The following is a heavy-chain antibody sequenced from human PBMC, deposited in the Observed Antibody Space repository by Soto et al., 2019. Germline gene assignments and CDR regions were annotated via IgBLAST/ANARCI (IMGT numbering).Heavy chain of an antibody. CDR3: AKSAILGELSSSDY. D-gene: IGHD3-16*02. CDR1: GFTFDDYA. CDR2: ISWNSGSI. V-gene: IGHV3-9*01. J-gene: IGHJ4*02. Sequence: GGSLRLSCAASGFTFDDYAMHWVRQAPGKGLEWVSGISWNSGSIGYADSVKGRFTISRDNAKNSLYLQMNSLRAEDTALYYCAKSAILGELSSSDYWGQGTLVTVSS.